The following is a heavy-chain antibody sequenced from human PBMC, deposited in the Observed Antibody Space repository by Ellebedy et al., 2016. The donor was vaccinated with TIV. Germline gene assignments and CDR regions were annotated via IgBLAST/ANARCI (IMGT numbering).Heavy chain of an antibody. CDR1: GGSISSSGYL. D-gene: IGHD4-17*01. V-gene: IGHV4-39*01. J-gene: IGHJ4*02. Sequence: MPSETLSLTCIVSGGSISSSGYLWAWIRQPPGKGLEWIGTLSYSGTTYYNPSLKSRVTVSVGTSGNQLSLRLSSVTATDTAVYYCAHQTSGRDYPTYWGQGILVTVSS. CDR3: AHQTSGRDYPTY. CDR2: LSYSGTT.